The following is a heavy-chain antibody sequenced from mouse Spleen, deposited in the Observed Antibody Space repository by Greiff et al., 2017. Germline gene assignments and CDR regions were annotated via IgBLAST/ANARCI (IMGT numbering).Heavy chain of an antibody. V-gene: IGHV1-7*01. CDR1: GYTFTSYW. CDR3: ARQTYYGNLFDY. D-gene: IGHD2-10*01. CDR2: INPSTGYT. J-gene: IGHJ2*01. Sequence: QVQLQQSGAELAKPGASVKMSCKASGYTFTSYWMHWVKQRPGQGLEWIGYINPSTGYTEYNQKFKDKATLTADKSSSTAYMQLSSLTSEDSAVYYCARQTYYGNLFDYWGQGTTLTVSS.